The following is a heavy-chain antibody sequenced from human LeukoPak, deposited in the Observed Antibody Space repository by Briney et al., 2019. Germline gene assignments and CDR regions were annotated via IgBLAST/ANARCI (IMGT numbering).Heavy chain of an antibody. D-gene: IGHD2-15*01. Sequence: PSETLSLPCTVSGGSISSYYWSWIRQPPGKGLDWIGYNYYIGSTNYNPSLKSRVTISVDTYKNQFSLKLSSVTAADTAVYYCARDGGRFCSGGSCYYYSGMDVWGQGTTVTVSS. CDR2: NYYIGST. CDR1: GGSISSYY. J-gene: IGHJ6*02. CDR3: ARDGGRFCSGGSCYYYSGMDV. V-gene: IGHV4-59*01.